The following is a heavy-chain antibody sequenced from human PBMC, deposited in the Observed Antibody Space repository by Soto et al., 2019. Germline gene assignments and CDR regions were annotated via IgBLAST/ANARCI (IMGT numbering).Heavy chain of an antibody. D-gene: IGHD2-15*01. CDR2: ISSGSTTI. CDR1: GFTFSSYS. Sequence: GGSLRLSCAASGFTFSSYSMNWVRQAPGKGLEWVSYISSGSTTIYYADSVKGRFTISRDNAQNSLYLQMNSLRAEDTAVYYCAREGYCSGGSCYLGPFDIWGQGTMVT. CDR3: AREGYCSGGSCYLGPFDI. V-gene: IGHV3-48*01. J-gene: IGHJ3*02.